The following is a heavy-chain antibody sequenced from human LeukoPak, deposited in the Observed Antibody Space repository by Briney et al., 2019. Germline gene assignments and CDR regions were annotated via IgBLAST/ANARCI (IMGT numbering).Heavy chain of an antibody. J-gene: IGHJ4*02. CDR1: GFTVISNY. D-gene: IGHD1-26*01. CDR3: ARTSGSFAGYFDF. CDR2: IYSGGRT. Sequence: GGSLSLSCAASGFTVISNYMYWVRQPPGKGLECISVIYSGGRTYYADSVKGRFTISRDNSKNMLFLQMNSLRTEDTALYYCARTSGSFAGYFDFWGQGTLVTVSS. V-gene: IGHV3-66*02.